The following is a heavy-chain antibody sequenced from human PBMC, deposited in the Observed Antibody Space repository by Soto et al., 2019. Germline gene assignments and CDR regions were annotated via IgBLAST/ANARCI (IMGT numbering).Heavy chain of an antibody. V-gene: IGHV1-18*01. CDR1: GNTFTNFG. CDR2: ISPYTDDP. Sequence: QGQLVQSGVEVKKPGASVKVSCSASGNTFTNFGVTWVRQAPGQGLEWMGWISPYTDDPSYAQKFQGRVTMTIDTYTSTAYLDLRSLTSDDKAVYYCAQVIPGAEAWFHPWGQGTLVTVSS. CDR3: AQVIPGAEAWFHP. D-gene: IGHD2-2*01. J-gene: IGHJ5*02.